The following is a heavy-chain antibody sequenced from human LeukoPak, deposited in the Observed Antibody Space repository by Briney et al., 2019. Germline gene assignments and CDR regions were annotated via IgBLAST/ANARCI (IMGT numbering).Heavy chain of an antibody. D-gene: IGHD6-19*01. V-gene: IGHV1-18*01. J-gene: IGHJ4*02. CDR3: ARDKDLGAVAGTFDY. Sequence: ASVKVSCKASGYTLTSYGISRVRQAPGQGLEWMGWISAYNGHTNYAQRLQGRVTMTTDTSTSTAYMELRSLGSDDTAVYFCARDKDLGAVAGTFDYWGQGTLVTVSS. CDR1: GYTLTSYG. CDR2: ISAYNGHT.